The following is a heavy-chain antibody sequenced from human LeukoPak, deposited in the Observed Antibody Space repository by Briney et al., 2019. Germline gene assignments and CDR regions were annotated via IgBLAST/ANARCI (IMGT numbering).Heavy chain of an antibody. D-gene: IGHD3-10*01. CDR1: GFTFSNYT. Sequence: GGSLRLSCAPSGFTFSNYTMNWIRQAPGKGLVWVSRITGDGSNTLYADSVQGRFTISRDNAKNTLYLQMNSLRAEDTAVYYCATDRGGWTTWGQGTLVTVSS. V-gene: IGHV3-74*01. J-gene: IGHJ5*02. CDR2: ITGDGSNT. CDR3: ATDRGGWTT.